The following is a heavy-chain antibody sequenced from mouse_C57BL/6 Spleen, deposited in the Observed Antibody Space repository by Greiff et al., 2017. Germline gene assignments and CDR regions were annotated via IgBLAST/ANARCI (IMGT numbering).Heavy chain of an antibody. J-gene: IGHJ4*01. Sequence: EVQLQQSGPVLVKPGASVKMSCKASGYTFTDYYMNWVKQSHGKSLEWIGVINPYNGGTSYNQKFKGKATLTVDKSSSTAYMELNSLTSEDSAVYYCAREGVTTGFYYAMDYWGQGTSVTVSS. CDR3: AREGVTTGFYYAMDY. CDR2: INPYNGGT. D-gene: IGHD2-2*01. CDR1: GYTFTDYY. V-gene: IGHV1-19*01.